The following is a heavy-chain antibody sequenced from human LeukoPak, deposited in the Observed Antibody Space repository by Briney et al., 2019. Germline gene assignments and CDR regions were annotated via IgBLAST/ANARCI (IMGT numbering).Heavy chain of an antibody. CDR2: ISGSGGST. D-gene: IGHD1-14*01. Sequence: GGSLRLSCAASGFTFSSYAMNWVRQAPGKGLEWVSAISGSGGSTYYADSVKGRFTISRDNSKSTLFLQMSSLRAEDTAVYYCAREGPLGWFDPWGQGTLVTVSS. CDR3: AREGPLGWFDP. J-gene: IGHJ5*02. V-gene: IGHV3-23*01. CDR1: GFTFSSYA.